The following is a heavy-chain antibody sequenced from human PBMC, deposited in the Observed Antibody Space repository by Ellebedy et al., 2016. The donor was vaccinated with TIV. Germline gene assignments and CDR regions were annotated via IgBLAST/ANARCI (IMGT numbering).Heavy chain of an antibody. D-gene: IGHD5-12*01. J-gene: IGHJ4*02. CDR1: GFIFSSYW. Sequence: GESLKISCAASGFIFSSYWMNWVRQAPGKGLEWVANIKLDGSEKYYVDSVKGRFTISRDNAKNSLYLQMNSLRAEDTAVYYCARDPSGYDYPYFDYWGQGTLVTVSS. CDR2: IKLDGSEK. V-gene: IGHV3-7*01. CDR3: ARDPSGYDYPYFDY.